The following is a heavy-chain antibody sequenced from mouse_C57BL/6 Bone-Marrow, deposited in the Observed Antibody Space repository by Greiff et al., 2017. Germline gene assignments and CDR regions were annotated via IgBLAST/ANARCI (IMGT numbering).Heavy chain of an antibody. Sequence: QVQLQQPGAELVKPGASVKMSCKASGYTFTSYWITWVKQRPGQGLEWIGDIYPTSGRTNYNENFKSKAILTVETSSNTAYMQLSSLTSEDSAVFYCARSGPLGRSFDYWGQGTTLTVSS. CDR1: GYTFTSYW. J-gene: IGHJ2*01. D-gene: IGHD4-1*01. CDR2: IYPTSGRT. V-gene: IGHV1-55*01. CDR3: ARSGPLGRSFDY.